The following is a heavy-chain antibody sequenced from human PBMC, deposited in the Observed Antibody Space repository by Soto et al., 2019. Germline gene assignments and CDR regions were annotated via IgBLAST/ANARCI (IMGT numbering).Heavy chain of an antibody. V-gene: IGHV4-30-2*01. CDR1: GSSISSSGYS. CDR2: IYHSGST. Sequence: QLQLQESASGLVKPSQTLSLTCAVSGSSISSSGYSWSWIRQPPGKGLEWIGYIYHSGSTHYNPSHKGRVTLAVDRSNNQFPLKLTSVTAADTAVYYRARTIRRGPRDYYGMDVWGQGTTVTVSS. CDR3: ARTIRRGPRDYYGMDV. J-gene: IGHJ6*02. D-gene: IGHD5-12*01.